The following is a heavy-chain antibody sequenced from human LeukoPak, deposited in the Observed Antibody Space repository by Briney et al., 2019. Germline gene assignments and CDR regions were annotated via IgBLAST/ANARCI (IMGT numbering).Heavy chain of an antibody. J-gene: IGHJ4*02. CDR3: ARSAGRFGSGGSCYDY. CDR2: ISDSGGST. D-gene: IGHD2-15*01. CDR1: GFTFSNYA. Sequence: GGSQRLSCAASGFTFSNYAMHWVRQAPGKGLEYVSAISDSGGSTYYANSVKGRFTISRDNSKNTLYLQMGSLRTEDMAMYYCARSAGRFGSGGSCYDYWGQGTLVTVSS. V-gene: IGHV3-64*01.